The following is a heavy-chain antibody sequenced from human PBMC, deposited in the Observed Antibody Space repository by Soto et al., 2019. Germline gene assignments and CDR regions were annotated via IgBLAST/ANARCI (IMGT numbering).Heavy chain of an antibody. CDR2: ISGSGGST. Sequence: EVQLLESGGGLVQPGGSLRLSCAASGFTFSSYAMSWVRQAPGKGLEWVSAISGSGGSTYYADSVKGRFTISRDNSKNTLYLQMNSLRAEDTAVYYCANDLHFSSGYYYDYWGQGTLVTVSS. CDR1: GFTFSSYA. J-gene: IGHJ4*02. CDR3: ANDLHFSSGYYYDY. D-gene: IGHD3-22*01. V-gene: IGHV3-23*01.